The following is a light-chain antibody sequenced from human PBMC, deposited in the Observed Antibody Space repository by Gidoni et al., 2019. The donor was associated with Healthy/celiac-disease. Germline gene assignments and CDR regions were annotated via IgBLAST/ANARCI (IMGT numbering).Light chain of an antibody. V-gene: IGKV1D-12*01. CDR2: AAS. CDR3: QQANSFPYT. J-gene: IGKJ2*01. CDR1: QGSSSW. Sequence: DIQMPQSPSSVSASVGDRVTITCRASQGSSSWLAGYQQKPGKAPKLLIYAASSLQSGVPSRFSGSGSGTDFTLTISSLQPEDFATYYCQQANSFPYTFGQXTKLEIK.